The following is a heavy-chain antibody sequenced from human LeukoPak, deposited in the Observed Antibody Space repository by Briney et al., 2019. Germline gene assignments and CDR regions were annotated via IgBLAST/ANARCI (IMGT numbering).Heavy chain of an antibody. Sequence: GGSLRLSCAASGFTFDDYAMRWVRQAPGKGLEWVSGISWNSGSIGYADSVKGRFTISRDNAKNSLYLQMNSLRAEDTALYYCAKVQGAAAGSTGFDYWGQGTLVTVSS. J-gene: IGHJ4*02. CDR2: ISWNSGSI. CDR1: GFTFDDYA. CDR3: AKVQGAAAGSTGFDY. V-gene: IGHV3-9*01. D-gene: IGHD6-13*01.